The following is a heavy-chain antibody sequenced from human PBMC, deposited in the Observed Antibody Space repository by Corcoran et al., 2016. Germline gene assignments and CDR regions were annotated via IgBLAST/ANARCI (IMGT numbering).Heavy chain of an antibody. CDR1: GGSISSYY. J-gene: IGHJ3*02. CDR3: ARDHKLWNDAFDI. D-gene: IGHD5-18*01. CDR2: IYYSGST. Sequence: QVQLQESGPGLVKPSETLSLTCTVSGGSISSYYWSWIRQSPGKGLEWIGYIYYSGSTNYNPSLKSRVTISVDTSKNQFSLKLSSVTAADTAMYYCARDHKLWNDAFDIWGQGTMVTVSS. V-gene: IGHV4-59*01.